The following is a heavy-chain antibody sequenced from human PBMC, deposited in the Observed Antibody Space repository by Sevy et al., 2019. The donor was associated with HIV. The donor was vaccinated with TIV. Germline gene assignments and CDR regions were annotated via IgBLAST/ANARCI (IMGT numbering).Heavy chain of an antibody. CDR2: INPNRGGT. J-gene: IGHJ6*02. CDR3: ARGMSAYLLANGMDV. CDR1: GYTFSDYY. D-gene: IGHD3-3*01. V-gene: IGHV1-2*07. Sequence: ASVKVSCKAYGYTFSDYYMHWVRQAPGQGLEWMGWINPNRGGTNYAHKFQGRVTMTRDTSISTAYMELSSLRSDDTAIYYCARGMSAYLLANGMDVWGQGTAVTVSS.